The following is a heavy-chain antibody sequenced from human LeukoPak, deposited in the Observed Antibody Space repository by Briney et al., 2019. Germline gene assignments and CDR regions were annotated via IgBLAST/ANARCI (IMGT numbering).Heavy chain of an antibody. J-gene: IGHJ4*02. Sequence: SETLSLTCTVSGGSISSSSYYWGWIRQPPGKGLEWIGSIYYSGSTYYNPSLKSRVTVSVDTSKNQFSPKLSSVTAADTAVYYCARQYGSSWDFDYWGQGTLVTVSS. D-gene: IGHD6-13*01. V-gene: IGHV4-39*01. CDR2: IYYSGST. CDR1: GGSISSSSYY. CDR3: ARQYGSSWDFDY.